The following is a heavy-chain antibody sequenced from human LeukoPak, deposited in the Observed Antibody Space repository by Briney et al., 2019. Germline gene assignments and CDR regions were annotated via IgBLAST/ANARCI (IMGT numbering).Heavy chain of an antibody. CDR1: GFTFSSYS. CDR3: ARSLARVKPYYIDV. CDR2: ISSSSTI. D-gene: IGHD6-6*01. Sequence: GGSLRLSCAASGFTFSSYSMNWVRQAPGKGLEWVSYISSSSTIYYADSVKGRFTISRDNAKNSLYLQMNSLRAEDTAVYYCARSLARVKPYYIDVWGKGTTVTVSS. J-gene: IGHJ6*03. V-gene: IGHV3-48*01.